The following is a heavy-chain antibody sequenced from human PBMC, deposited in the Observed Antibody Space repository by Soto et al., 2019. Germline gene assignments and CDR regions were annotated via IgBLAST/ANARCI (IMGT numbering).Heavy chain of an antibody. J-gene: IGHJ5*02. CDR3: VRDKPHNWFDP. CDR1: GFTFSSYW. V-gene: IGHV3-74*01. CDR2: INNDGSAA. Sequence: RLSCAASGFTFSSYWMHWVRQVPGKGLVWVSRINNDGSAATYADSVKGRFTISRDNAKNTVYLQMNSLRAEDTAVYYCVRDKPHNWFDPGGQGTPVTVSS.